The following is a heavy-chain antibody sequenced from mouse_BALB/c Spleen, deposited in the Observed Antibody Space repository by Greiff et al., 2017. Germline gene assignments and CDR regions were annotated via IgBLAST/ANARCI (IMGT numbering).Heavy chain of an antibody. V-gene: IGHV1S81*02. CDR1: GYTFTSYW. D-gene: IGHD3-1*01. CDR3: ARREGGSY. J-gene: IGHJ3*01. CDR2: INPSNGRT. Sequence: VQHQQPGAELVKPGASVKLSCKASGYTFTSYWMHWVKQRPGQGLEWIGEINPSNGRTNYNEKFKSKATLTVDKSSSTAYMQLSSLTSEDSAVYYCARREGGSYWGQGTLVTVSA.